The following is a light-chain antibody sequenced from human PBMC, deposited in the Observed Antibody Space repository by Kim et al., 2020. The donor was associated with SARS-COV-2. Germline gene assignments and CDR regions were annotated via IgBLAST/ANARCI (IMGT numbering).Light chain of an antibody. CDR3: QQYNSYPDT. CDR2: KAS. CDR1: QSISSW. J-gene: IGKJ2*01. Sequence: DIQMTQSPSTLSASVGDRVTITCRASQSISSWLAWYQQKPGKAPKLLIYKASSLESGVPSRFSGGGSGTEFTLTISSLQPDDFATYYCQQYNSYPDTFGQGSKLEF. V-gene: IGKV1-5*03.